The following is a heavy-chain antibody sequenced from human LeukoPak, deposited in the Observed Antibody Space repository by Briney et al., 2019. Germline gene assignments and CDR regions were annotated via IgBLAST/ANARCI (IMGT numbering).Heavy chain of an antibody. J-gene: IGHJ4*02. CDR1: GFTFTNFA. CDR2: ISDSNGRT. V-gene: IGHV3-23*01. CDR3: AKHLYSSGGFDY. Sequence: PGGSLRLSCAASGFTFTNFAMNWVRQAPGKGLEWVSTISDSNGRTYYAGSVKGRFTISRDNSNNTLYLHMNSLRADDTAVYYCAKHLYSSGGFDYWGQGTLVTVSS. D-gene: IGHD6-25*01.